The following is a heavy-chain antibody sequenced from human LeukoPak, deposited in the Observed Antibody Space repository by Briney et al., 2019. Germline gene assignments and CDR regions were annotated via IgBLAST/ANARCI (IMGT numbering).Heavy chain of an antibody. V-gene: IGHV3-30*03. D-gene: IGHD6-19*01. CDR3: ALPTAHNSGRYAIFDY. CDR1: GFTFATYG. CDR2: ISYDGTNT. J-gene: IGHJ4*02. Sequence: PGGSLRLSCAASGFTFATYGMHWLRQAPGGGLEWVAVISYDGTNTYYADSVRGRFTISRDNSKNTLYLQMNSLRGEDTAVYYCALPTAHNSGRYAIFDYWGQGTLVTVSS.